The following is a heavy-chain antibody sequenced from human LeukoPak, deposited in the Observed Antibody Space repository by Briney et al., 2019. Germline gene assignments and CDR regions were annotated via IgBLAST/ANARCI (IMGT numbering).Heavy chain of an antibody. CDR3: ARDLGQSPYYDFWSGYYPSFYYYGMDV. Sequence: GGSLRLSCAASGFTFSSYSMNWVRQAPGKGLEWVSSISSSSSYIYYADLVKGRFTISRDNAKNSLYLQMNSLRAEDTAVYYCARDLGQSPYYDFWSGYYPSFYYYGMDVWGQGTTVTVSS. V-gene: IGHV3-21*01. J-gene: IGHJ6*02. CDR2: ISSSSSYI. CDR1: GFTFSSYS. D-gene: IGHD3-3*01.